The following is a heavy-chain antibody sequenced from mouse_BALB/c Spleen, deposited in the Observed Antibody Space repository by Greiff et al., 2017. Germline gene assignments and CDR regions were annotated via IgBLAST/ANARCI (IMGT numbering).Heavy chain of an antibody. J-gene: IGHJ4*01. Sequence: EVQLQQSGPELVKPGASVKISCKASGYSFTGYYMHWVKQSHVKSLEWIGRINPYNGATSYNQNFKDKASLTVDKSSSTAYMELHSLTSEDSAVYYCARTDGNYYAMDYWGQGTSVTVSS. CDR2: INPYNGAT. V-gene: IGHV1-26*01. CDR3: ARTDGNYYAMDY. D-gene: IGHD2-1*01. CDR1: GYSFTGYY.